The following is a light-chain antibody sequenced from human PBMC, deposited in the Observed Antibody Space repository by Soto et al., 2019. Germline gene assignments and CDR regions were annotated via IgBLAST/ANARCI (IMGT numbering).Light chain of an antibody. CDR3: QSYDSSLSGSGV. CDR1: SSNIGAGYD. Sequence: QSVLTKPPSVSGAPGQRVTISCTGSSSNIGAGYDVHWYQQLPGTAPKLLIYGNSNRPSGVPVRFSGSKSGTSASLAITGLQAEDEADYYCQSYDSSLSGSGVFGTGTKVTVL. CDR2: GNS. V-gene: IGLV1-40*01. J-gene: IGLJ1*01.